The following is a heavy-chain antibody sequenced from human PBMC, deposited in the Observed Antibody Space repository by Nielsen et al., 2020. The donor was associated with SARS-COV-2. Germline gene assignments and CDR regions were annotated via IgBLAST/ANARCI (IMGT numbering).Heavy chain of an antibody. CDR2: IYYSGST. D-gene: IGHD3-22*01. Sequence: SETLSLTCTVSGGSISSGDYYWSWIRQHPGKGLEWIGYIYYSGSTYYNPSLKSRVTISVDTSKNQFSLKLSSVTAADTAVYYCARGTMIVVVIGAFDIWGQGTMVTVSS. J-gene: IGHJ3*02. CDR1: GGSISSGDYY. CDR3: ARGTMIVVVIGAFDI. V-gene: IGHV4-31*03.